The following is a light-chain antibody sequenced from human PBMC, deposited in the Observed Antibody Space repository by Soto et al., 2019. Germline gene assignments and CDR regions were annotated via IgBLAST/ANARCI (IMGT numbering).Light chain of an antibody. J-gene: IGKJ1*01. CDR2: DAS. CDR1: QSISNW. CDR3: QQYNSYSTWT. V-gene: IGKV1-5*01. Sequence: DIQMTQSPSTLSGSVGDRVTITCRASQSISNWLAWYQQKPGKAPKLLIYDASNLESGVPSRFSGSGSGTEFTLTISSLQPDDFATYYCQQYNSYSTWTFGQGTKVDI.